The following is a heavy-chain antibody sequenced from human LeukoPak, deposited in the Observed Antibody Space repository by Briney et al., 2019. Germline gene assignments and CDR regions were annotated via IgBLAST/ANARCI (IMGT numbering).Heavy chain of an antibody. Sequence: PGGSLRLSCAASGFDFHDYMMHWVRQPPGKGLEWVSEISWNGDTIGYADSVKGRFIISRDNARRSLYLQMNSLRGEDTAVYYCARDTRGESDYWGQGTLVTVSS. CDR1: GFDFHDYM. CDR2: ISWNGDTI. V-gene: IGHV3-9*01. J-gene: IGHJ4*02. CDR3: ARDTRGESDY. D-gene: IGHD3-10*01.